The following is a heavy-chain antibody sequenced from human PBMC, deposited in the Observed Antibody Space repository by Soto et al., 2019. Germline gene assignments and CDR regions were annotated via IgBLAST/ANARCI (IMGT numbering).Heavy chain of an antibody. D-gene: IGHD6-13*01. CDR2: ISTSGGTT. CDR3: APGTAALAH. V-gene: IGHV3-23*01. J-gene: IGHJ1*01. Sequence: EVPLLESGGGFVQPGGSLRLSCAASGFTFSNFDMSWVRLAPGKGMEWVSGISTSGGTTYYADSVKGRFTRSRDNSKNTPYPQMTRLRGEDTAVYYCAPGTAALAHWGQGTLVTVSS. CDR1: GFTFSNFD.